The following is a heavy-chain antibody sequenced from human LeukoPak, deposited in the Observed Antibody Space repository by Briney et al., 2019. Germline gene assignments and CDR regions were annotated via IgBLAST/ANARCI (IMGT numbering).Heavy chain of an antibody. J-gene: IGHJ4*02. CDR2: IYTSGST. Sequence: SETLSLTCTVSGDSISSYYWSWIRQPAGKGLEWIGRIYTSGSTNYNPSLKSRVTMSVDTSKNQFSLKLSSVTAADTAVYYCAREHGYYGSGSETSYDYWGQGTLVTVSS. D-gene: IGHD3-10*01. CDR1: GDSISSYY. V-gene: IGHV4-4*07. CDR3: AREHGYYGSGSETSYDY.